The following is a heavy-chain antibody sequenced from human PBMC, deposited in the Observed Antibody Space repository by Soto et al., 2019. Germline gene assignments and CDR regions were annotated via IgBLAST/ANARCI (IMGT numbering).Heavy chain of an antibody. CDR2: ISGSGGST. J-gene: IGHJ4*02. CDR1: GFTFSSYA. V-gene: IGHV3-23*01. Sequence: EVQLLESGGGLVQPGGSLRLSCAASGFTFSSYAMSWVRQAPGKGLEWVSAISGSGGSTYYADSVKGRFTISRDNSKNTLYLQMNSLRAEDTAVYYCVKDGLGWLQLIYYFDYWGQGTLVTVSS. CDR3: VKDGLGWLQLIYYFDY. D-gene: IGHD5-12*01.